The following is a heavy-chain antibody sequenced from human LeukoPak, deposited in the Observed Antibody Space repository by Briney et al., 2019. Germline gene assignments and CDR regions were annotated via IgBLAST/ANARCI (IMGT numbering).Heavy chain of an antibody. V-gene: IGHV3-21*01. CDR3: VRIAVAGVWFDP. CDR2: ISSSGSYI. CDR1: GFTFSSYS. Sequence: GGSLRLSCAASGFTFSSYSMNWVRQAPGKGLEWVSSISSSGSYIYHADSVRGRFTISRDNAKNSLYLQMNSLRAEDTAVYYCVRIAVAGVWFDPWGQGTLVTVSS. D-gene: IGHD6-19*01. J-gene: IGHJ5*02.